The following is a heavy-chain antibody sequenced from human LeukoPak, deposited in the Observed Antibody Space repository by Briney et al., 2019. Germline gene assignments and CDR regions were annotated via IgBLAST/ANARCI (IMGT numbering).Heavy chain of an antibody. CDR2: IIPIFGTA. J-gene: IGHJ5*02. CDR1: GGTFSSYA. V-gene: IGHV1-69*06. Sequence: SVKVSCKASGGTFSSYAISWVRQAPGQGLEWMGGIIPIFGTANYAQEFQGRVTITADKSTSTAYMELSSLRSEDTAVCYCASSDPRYCSSTSCYGWFDPWGQGTLVTVSS. D-gene: IGHD2-2*01. CDR3: ASSDPRYCSSTSCYGWFDP.